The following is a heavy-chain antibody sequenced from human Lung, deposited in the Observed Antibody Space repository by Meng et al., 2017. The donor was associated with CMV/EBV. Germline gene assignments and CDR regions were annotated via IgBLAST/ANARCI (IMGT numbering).Heavy chain of an antibody. D-gene: IGHD1-26*01. CDR1: LSFSSYD. Sequence: LSFSSYDMHWVRQASGKGLGVVGHMRSKADRNAKAYAASVKGRFTITRDDSKNTAYLQKNSLKTEDAAVYYCTRPGWERSTGVWFDPWGQGTLVTVSS. CDR2: MRSKADRNAK. CDR3: TRPGWERSTGVWFDP. V-gene: IGHV3-73*01. J-gene: IGHJ5*02.